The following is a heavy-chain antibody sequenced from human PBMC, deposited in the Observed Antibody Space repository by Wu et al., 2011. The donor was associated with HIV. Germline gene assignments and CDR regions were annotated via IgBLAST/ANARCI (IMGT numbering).Heavy chain of an antibody. V-gene: IGHV1-18*01. D-gene: IGHD3-10*01. Sequence: QVQLAQSGAEVKKPGASVRVSCKTSGYPFSRYGISWVRQAPGQGLVWMAWISPNNGETKYGQKFQGRLTVTSDTSTSTAYMEVRSLRSDDTAVYYCARDGEYQVLHHYYTGMDVWGQGSTVIVSS. J-gene: IGHJ6*02. CDR3: ARDGEYQVLHHYYTGMDV. CDR2: ISPNNGET. CDR1: GYPFSRYG.